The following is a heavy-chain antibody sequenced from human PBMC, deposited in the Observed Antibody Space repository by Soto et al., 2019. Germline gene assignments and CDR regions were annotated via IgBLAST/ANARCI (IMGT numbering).Heavy chain of an antibody. CDR1: GFTFSSYA. Sequence: PGGSLRLSCAASGFTFSSYAMHWVRQAPGKGLEWVAVISYDGSNKYYADSVKGRFTISRDNSKNTLYLQMNSLRAEDTAVYYCARDLSKDYWGQGTLVTVSS. CDR2: ISYDGSNK. V-gene: IGHV3-30-3*01. J-gene: IGHJ4*02. CDR3: ARDLSKDY.